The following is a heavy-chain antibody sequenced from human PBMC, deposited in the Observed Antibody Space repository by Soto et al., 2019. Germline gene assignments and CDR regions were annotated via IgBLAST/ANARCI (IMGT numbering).Heavy chain of an antibody. CDR2: INPSGGST. V-gene: IGHV1-46*01. CDR1: GYTFTSYY. Sequence: GASVKVSCKASGYTFTSYYMHWVRQAPGQGLEWMGIINPSGGSTSYAQKFQGRVTMTRDTSTSTVYMELSSLRSEDTAVYYCARDHIAALSGYYGMDVWGQGTTVTVSS. D-gene: IGHD6-6*01. CDR3: ARDHIAALSGYYGMDV. J-gene: IGHJ6*02.